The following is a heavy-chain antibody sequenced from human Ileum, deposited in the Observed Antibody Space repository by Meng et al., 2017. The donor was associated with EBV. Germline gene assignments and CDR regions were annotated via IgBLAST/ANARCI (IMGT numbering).Heavy chain of an antibody. CDR1: NDSINTGNY. V-gene: IGHV4-61*01. J-gene: IGHJ4*02. CDR3: ARVSGMVRGVTPRHFDY. CDR2: VYYTGSA. D-gene: IGHD3-10*01. Sequence: QVQLQESGPGLVRPSETLSLTCTVSNDSINTGNYWNWVRQSPGKGLEWIGYVYYTGSANYSPSLKSRVTISLDASKNQFSLMLSAVTAADTAVYYCARVSGMVRGVTPRHFDYWGPGTTVTVS.